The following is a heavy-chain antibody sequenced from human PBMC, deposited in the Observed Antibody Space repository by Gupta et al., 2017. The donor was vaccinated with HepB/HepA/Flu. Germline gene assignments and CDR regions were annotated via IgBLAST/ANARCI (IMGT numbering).Heavy chain of an antibody. J-gene: IGHJ5*02. CDR3: ARDSAKVVVPAAIDPYNWFDP. V-gene: IGHV1-18*01. Sequence: QVQLVQSGAEVKKPGASVKVSCKASGYTFTSYGISWVRQAPGQGLEWMGWISAYNGNTNYAQKLQGRVTMTTDTSTSTAYMELRSLRSDDTAVYYCARDSAKVVVPAAIDPYNWFDPWGQGTLVTVSS. CDR1: GYTFTSYG. D-gene: IGHD2-2*01. CDR2: ISAYNGNT.